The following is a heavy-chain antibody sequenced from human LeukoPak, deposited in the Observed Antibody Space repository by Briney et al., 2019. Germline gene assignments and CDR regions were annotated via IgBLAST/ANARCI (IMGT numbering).Heavy chain of an antibody. V-gene: IGHV3-21*01. J-gene: IGHJ4*02. CDR3: ARDPGGLRYFDWLQLAGLFDY. D-gene: IGHD3-9*01. Sequence: GGSLRLSCAASGFTFSSYNMNWVRQAPGKGLEWVSSISSSSSYIYYADSVRGRFTISRDNAKNSLYLQMSSLRAEDTAVYYCARDPGGLRYFDWLQLAGLFDYWGQGALVTVSS. CDR2: ISSSSSYI. CDR1: GFTFSSYN.